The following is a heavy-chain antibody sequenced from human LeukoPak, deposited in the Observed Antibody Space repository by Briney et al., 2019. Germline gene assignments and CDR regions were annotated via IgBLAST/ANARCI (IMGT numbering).Heavy chain of an antibody. CDR3: ARGRIAVALYYGMDV. V-gene: IGHV3-30-3*01. CDR1: GFTFSSYA. Sequence: VQPGGSLRLSCAASGFTFSSYAMHWVRQAPGKGLEWVAVISYDGSNKYYADSVKGRFTISRDNSKNTLYLQMNSLRAEDTAVYYCARGRIAVALYYGMDVWGHGTTVTVFS. CDR2: ISYDGSNK. J-gene: IGHJ6*02. D-gene: IGHD6-19*01.